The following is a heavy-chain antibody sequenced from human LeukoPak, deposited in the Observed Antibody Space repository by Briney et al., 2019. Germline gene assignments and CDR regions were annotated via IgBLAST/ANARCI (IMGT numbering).Heavy chain of an antibody. CDR2: IYTSGST. V-gene: IGHV4-61*02. CDR1: GGSISSGSYY. CDR3: ARARYSNYGDYYYMDV. Sequence: SETLSLTCTVSGGSISSGSYYWSWIRQPAGKGLEWIVRIYTSGSTNYNPSLKSRVTISVDTSKNQFSLKLSSVTAADTAVYYCARARYSNYGDYYYMDVWGKGTTVTVSS. J-gene: IGHJ6*03. D-gene: IGHD4-11*01.